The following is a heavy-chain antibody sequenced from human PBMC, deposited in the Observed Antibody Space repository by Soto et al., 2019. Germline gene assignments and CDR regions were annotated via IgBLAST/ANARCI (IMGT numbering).Heavy chain of an antibody. Sequence: GGSLRLSCAASGFTFSSYGMHWVRQAPGKGLEWVAVISYDGSNKYYADSVKGRFTISRDNSKNTLYLQMNSLRAEDTAVYYCAKDYYGSGRYRDYYYGMDVWGQGTTVTVSS. J-gene: IGHJ6*02. CDR2: ISYDGSNK. CDR3: AKDYYGSGRYRDYYYGMDV. D-gene: IGHD3-10*01. V-gene: IGHV3-30*18. CDR1: GFTFSSYG.